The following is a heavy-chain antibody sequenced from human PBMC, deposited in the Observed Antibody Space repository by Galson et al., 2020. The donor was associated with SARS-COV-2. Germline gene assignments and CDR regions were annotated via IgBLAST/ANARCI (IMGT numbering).Heavy chain of an antibody. CDR1: GFTFSDYY. J-gene: IGHJ6*02. CDR2: ISASGTTI. V-gene: IGHV3-11*01. CDR3: ARGYTYGFSPYCRDV. D-gene: IGHD5-18*01. Sequence: GESLKLSCAASGFTFSDYYMSWIRQAPGKGLDWFSYISASGTTIHLADSVKGRFTISRDNAKNSLYLQMNSLRADDTAVYFCARGYTYGFSPYCRDVWGRGTTVTVSS.